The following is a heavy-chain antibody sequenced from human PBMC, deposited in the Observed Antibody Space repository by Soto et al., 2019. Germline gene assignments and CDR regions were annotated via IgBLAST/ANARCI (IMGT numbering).Heavy chain of an antibody. CDR1: GYTFTSYA. CDR3: ATGYCTSTSCLDY. CDR2: INGGNGNT. D-gene: IGHD2-2*01. Sequence: QVQLVQSGAEVKKPGASVKVSCKASGYTFTSYASRWVRQAPGQRLEWMGWINGGNGNTKNSQKFQGRVTITRDTSATTAYMELSSLRSEDTAVYYCATGYCTSTSCLDYWGQGTLVTVSS. J-gene: IGHJ4*02. V-gene: IGHV1-3*01.